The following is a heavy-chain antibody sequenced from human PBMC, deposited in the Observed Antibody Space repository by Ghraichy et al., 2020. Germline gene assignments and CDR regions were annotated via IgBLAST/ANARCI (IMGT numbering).Heavy chain of an antibody. CDR3: ARDCSGSYTGYYYYGMDV. CDR1: GFTFSSYS. V-gene: IGHV3-48*02. J-gene: IGHJ6*02. Sequence: GGSLRLSCAASGFTFSSYSMNWVRQAPGKGLEWVSYISSSSSTIYYADSVKGRFTISRDNAKNSLYLQMNSLRDEDTAVYYCARDCSGSYTGYYYYGMDVWGQGTTVTVSS. CDR2: ISSSSSTI. D-gene: IGHD1-26*01.